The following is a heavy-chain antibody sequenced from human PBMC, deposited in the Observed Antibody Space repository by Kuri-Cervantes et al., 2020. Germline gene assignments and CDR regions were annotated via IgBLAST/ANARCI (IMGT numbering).Heavy chain of an antibody. Sequence: GGSLRLSCAASGFTFSSYGMHWVRQAPGKGLEWVAVIWYDGSNKYYADSVKGRFTVSRDNSKNTLYLQMNSLRAEDTAVYYCAKATYCGGDCYSNYFDYWGQGTLVTVSS. J-gene: IGHJ4*02. CDR2: IWYDGSNK. CDR1: GFTFSSYG. V-gene: IGHV3-30*02. D-gene: IGHD2-21*02. CDR3: AKATYCGGDCYSNYFDY.